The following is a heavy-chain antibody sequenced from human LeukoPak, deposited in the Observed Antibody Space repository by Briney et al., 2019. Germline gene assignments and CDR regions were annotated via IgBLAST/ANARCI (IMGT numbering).Heavy chain of an antibody. J-gene: IGHJ4*02. D-gene: IGHD4-11*01. Sequence: ASVKVSCKASGYTFTSYGISWVRQAPGQGPEWTGWISAYNGNTNYAQKLQGRVTLTTDTSTSTAYMEVRSLTSDDTAVYYCARGLQIGFLEYWGQGTLVTVSS. CDR2: ISAYNGNT. CDR3: ARGLQIGFLEY. V-gene: IGHV1-18*01. CDR1: GYTFTSYG.